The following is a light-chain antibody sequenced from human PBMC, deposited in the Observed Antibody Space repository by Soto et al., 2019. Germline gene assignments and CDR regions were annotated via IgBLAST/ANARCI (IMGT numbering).Light chain of an antibody. CDR2: AAS. V-gene: IGKV1-9*01. CDR1: QAISTY. Sequence: DIQLTQSPSLLSASVGDRVTITCRASQAISTYLAWYHQASGKAPKLLISAASTLQRGARSRFSGSGSGTQFTLTRSSLQPEDFATYYCQQLNAYPLTFGGGTRVEIK. CDR3: QQLNAYPLT. J-gene: IGKJ4*01.